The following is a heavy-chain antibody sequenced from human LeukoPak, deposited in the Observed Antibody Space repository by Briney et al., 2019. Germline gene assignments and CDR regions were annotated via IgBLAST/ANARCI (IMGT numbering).Heavy chain of an antibody. J-gene: IGHJ4*02. CDR3: ARHDHTSDYDSSGYYYAKYYVDY. Sequence: SETLSLTCAVYGGSFSGYYWSWIRQPPGKGLEWIGEINHSGSTNYNPSLKSRVTISVDTSKNQFSLKLSSVTAADTAVYYCARHDHTSDYDSSGYYYAKYYVDYWGQGTLVTVSS. D-gene: IGHD3-22*01. CDR2: INHSGST. V-gene: IGHV4-34*01. CDR1: GGSFSGYY.